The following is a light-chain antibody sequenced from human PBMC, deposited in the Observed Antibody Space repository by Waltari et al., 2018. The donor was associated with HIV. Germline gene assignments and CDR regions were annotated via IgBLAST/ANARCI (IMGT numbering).Light chain of an antibody. CDR3: SSRDSSGNYVV. CDR2: RSN. J-gene: IGLJ2*01. CDR1: NFTNFD. V-gene: IGLV3-19*01. Sequence: SELTQDPAVSVALGQTVSITCQGENFTNFDASWHQLKPEQATPRVVYRSNKRPSGISDRFSGSSSGDTASLTITGLQAGDEADYFCSSRDSSGNYVVFGGGTTLTVL.